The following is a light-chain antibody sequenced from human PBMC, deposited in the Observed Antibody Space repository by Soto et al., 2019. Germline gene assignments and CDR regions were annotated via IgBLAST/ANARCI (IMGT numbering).Light chain of an antibody. J-gene: IGLJ1*01. CDR2: EVS. CDR3: SSYRSSSTPLI. Sequence: QSVLTQPASVSGSPGQSITISCTGTSSDVGGYNYVSWYQQHPGKAPKLMIYEVSNRPSGVSNRFSGSKSGNTASLTISGLQAEDEADYYCSSYRSSSTPLIFGTGTKLTV. CDR1: SSDVGGYNY. V-gene: IGLV2-14*01.